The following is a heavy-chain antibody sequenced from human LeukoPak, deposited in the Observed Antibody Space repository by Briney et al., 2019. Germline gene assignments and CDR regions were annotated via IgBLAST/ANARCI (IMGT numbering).Heavy chain of an antibody. CDR3: ARDPREGYDFWSGYLVY. J-gene: IGHJ4*02. D-gene: IGHD3-3*01. CDR2: INPSGGST. CDR1: GYTFTSYY. V-gene: IGHV1-46*01. Sequence: ASVKVSCKASGYTFTSYYMHWVRQAPGQGLEWMGIINPSGGSTSYAQKFQGRVTMTRDTSTSTVYMELSSLRSEDTAVYYCARDPREGYDFWSGYLVYWGQGTLVTVSS.